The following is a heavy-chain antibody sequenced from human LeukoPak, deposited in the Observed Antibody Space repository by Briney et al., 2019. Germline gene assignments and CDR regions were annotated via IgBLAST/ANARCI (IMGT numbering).Heavy chain of an antibody. Sequence: NSSETLSLTCGVSGYSISRGYFWAWVRNSPGKGLEWIATIYHTGSAYYNPSLESRVTISADTSKNEFSLNLKSVTAADTAVYFCARAGWIITSAIDYWGQGTLVTVSS. CDR2: IYHTGSA. D-gene: IGHD1-20*01. V-gene: IGHV4-38-2*01. J-gene: IGHJ4*02. CDR1: GYSISRGYF. CDR3: ARAGWIITSAIDY.